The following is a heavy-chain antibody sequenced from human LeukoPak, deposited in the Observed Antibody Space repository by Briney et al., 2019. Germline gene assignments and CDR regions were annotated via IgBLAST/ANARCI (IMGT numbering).Heavy chain of an antibody. CDR3: ARGNGAYDTTSLHY. Sequence: GASVKVSCKASGYTFIDYHMHWVRQAPGQGLEWMGRISPNSGGTNYTQMFQGRVTMTRDTSISTAYMELTGLGSDDTAVYYCARGNGAYDTTSLHYWGQGTLVTVSS. J-gene: IGHJ4*02. CDR2: ISPNSGGT. CDR1: GYTFIDYH. V-gene: IGHV1-2*02. D-gene: IGHD4-17*01.